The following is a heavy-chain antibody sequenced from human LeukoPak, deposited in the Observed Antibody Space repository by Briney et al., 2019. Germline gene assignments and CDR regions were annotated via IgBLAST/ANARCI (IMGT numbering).Heavy chain of an antibody. D-gene: IGHD6-13*01. V-gene: IGHV4-30-4*01. Sequence: PSETLSLTCTVSGGSISSGDYYWSWIRQPPGKGLEWIGYIYYSGSTYYNPSLKSRVTISVDTSKNQFSLKLSSVTAADTAVYYCAREWFGGIAAARAFDIWGQGTMVTVSS. CDR1: GGSISSGDYY. J-gene: IGHJ3*02. CDR3: AREWFGGIAAARAFDI. CDR2: IYYSGST.